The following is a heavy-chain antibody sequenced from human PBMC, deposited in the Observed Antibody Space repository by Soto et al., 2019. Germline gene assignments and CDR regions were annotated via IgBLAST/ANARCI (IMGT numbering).Heavy chain of an antibody. V-gene: IGHV3-30*18. J-gene: IGHJ6*03. Sequence: PGGSLRLSCAASVFTFSSYGMHCVRQSPGKGLKWVAVISYDGSNKYYADSVKGRFTISRDNSKNTLYLQMNSLRAEDTAVYYCAKWSCSSTSCSRWYYYYYYMDVWGKGTTVTVSS. CDR1: VFTFSSYG. CDR3: AKWSCSSTSCSRWYYYYYYMDV. D-gene: IGHD2-2*01. CDR2: ISYDGSNK.